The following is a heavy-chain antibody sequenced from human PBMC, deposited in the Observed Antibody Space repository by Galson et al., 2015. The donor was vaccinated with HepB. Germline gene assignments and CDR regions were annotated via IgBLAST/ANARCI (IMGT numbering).Heavy chain of an antibody. Sequence: SLRLSCAASGFTFSSYGMHWVRQAPGKGLEWVAVISYDGSNKYYADSVKGRFTISRDNSKNTLYLQMNSLGAEDTAVYYCAKHSGYDSTGVDYWGQGTLVTVSS. CDR2: ISYDGSNK. V-gene: IGHV3-30*18. CDR1: GFTFSSYG. D-gene: IGHD5-12*01. CDR3: AKHSGYDSTGVDY. J-gene: IGHJ4*02.